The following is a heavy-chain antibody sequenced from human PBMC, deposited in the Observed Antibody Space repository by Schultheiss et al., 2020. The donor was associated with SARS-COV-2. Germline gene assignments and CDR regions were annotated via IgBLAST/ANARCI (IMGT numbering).Heavy chain of an antibody. CDR3: AREPGRYGDYDDAFDI. J-gene: IGHJ3*02. D-gene: IGHD4-17*01. V-gene: IGHV3-33*01. CDR1: GFTFSSYG. CDR2: IWYDGSNK. Sequence: GGSLRLSCAASGFTFSSYGMHWVRQAPGKGLEWVAVIWYDGSNKYYADSVKGRFTISRDNCKNTLYLQMNSLRAEDTAVYYCAREPGRYGDYDDAFDIWGQGTMVTVSS.